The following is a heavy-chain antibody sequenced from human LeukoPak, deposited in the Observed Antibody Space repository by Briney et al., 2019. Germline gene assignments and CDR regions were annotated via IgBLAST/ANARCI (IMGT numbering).Heavy chain of an antibody. J-gene: IGHJ4*02. Sequence: SETLSLTCAVYGGSFSGYYWSWLRQPPGKGLEWIGEINHSGSTNYNPSLKSRVTISVDTSKNQFSLKLSSVTAADTAVYYCARRGSRDGYNYKGTLDYWGQGTLVTVSS. V-gene: IGHV4-34*01. CDR3: ARRGSRDGYNYKGTLDY. CDR2: INHSGST. D-gene: IGHD5-24*01. CDR1: GGSFSGYY.